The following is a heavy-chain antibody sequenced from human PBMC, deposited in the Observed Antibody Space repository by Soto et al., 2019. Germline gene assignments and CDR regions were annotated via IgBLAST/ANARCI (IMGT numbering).Heavy chain of an antibody. D-gene: IGHD3-22*01. Sequence: VQLVESGGDLVQPGGSLRLSCAASGFTFSSYGMSWVRQAPGKGLEWVAVISYDGSNKYYADSVKGRFTISRDNSKNTLYLQMNSLRAEDTAVYYCTNRGDSSDYWGQGTLVTVSS. V-gene: IGHV3-30*18. J-gene: IGHJ4*02. CDR3: TNRGDSSDY. CDR1: GFTFSSYG. CDR2: ISYDGSNK.